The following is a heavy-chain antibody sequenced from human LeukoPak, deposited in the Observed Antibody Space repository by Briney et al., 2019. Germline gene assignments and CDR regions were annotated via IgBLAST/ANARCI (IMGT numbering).Heavy chain of an antibody. CDR3: ARVDFWSAF. V-gene: IGHV4-30-2*01. Sequence: SETLSLTCNVSGDSFSSGGYYWSWIRQPSGKGLEWIGYIYHTGSMYYNPSLKNRVTISVDTSKNQFSLKVNSVTAADTAVYYCARVDFWSAFWGRGTLVTVSS. CDR2: IYHTGSM. CDR1: GDSFSSGGYY. J-gene: IGHJ4*02. D-gene: IGHD3-3*01.